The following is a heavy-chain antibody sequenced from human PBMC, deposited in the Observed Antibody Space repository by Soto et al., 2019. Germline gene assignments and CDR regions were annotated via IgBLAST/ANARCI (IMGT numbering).Heavy chain of an antibody. CDR3: AREDYDTSGYSSQYFPH. J-gene: IGHJ1*01. V-gene: IGHV1-69*01. CDR1: GGTFNNYA. Sequence: QVQLVQSGAEVKKAGSSVKVSCKASGGTFNNYAISWVRQAPGQGLEWMGGISPLSATTKYAQRFEDRVSITADEFTTTAYMEMSSLRSEDTAVYYCAREDYDTSGYSSQYFPHWGQGTLVTVFS. D-gene: IGHD3-22*01. CDR2: ISPLSATT.